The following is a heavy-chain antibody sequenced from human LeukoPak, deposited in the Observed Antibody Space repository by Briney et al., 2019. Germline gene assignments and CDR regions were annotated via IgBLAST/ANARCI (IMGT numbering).Heavy chain of an antibody. Sequence: GSSVKVSCKASGYTFTSYGISWVRQAPGQGLEWMGWISAYNGNTNYAQKLQGRVTMTTDTSTSTAYMELRSLRSDDTAVYYCARESWQQLVSWFDPWGQGTLVTVSS. D-gene: IGHD6-13*01. CDR3: ARESWQQLVSWFDP. V-gene: IGHV1-18*01. CDR2: ISAYNGNT. CDR1: GYTFTSYG. J-gene: IGHJ5*02.